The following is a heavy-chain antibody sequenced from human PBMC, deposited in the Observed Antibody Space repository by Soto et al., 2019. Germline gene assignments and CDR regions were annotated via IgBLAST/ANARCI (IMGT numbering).Heavy chain of an antibody. CDR2: IYTSGIT. Sequence: SFSFYYWSWIRQPAGKGLEWIGRIYTSGITNYNPSLKSRVTMSVDTSKKQFSLNMNSVTATETAVYFCARELGEAARSLDYWGLGTPVTVS. CDR3: ARELGEAARSLDY. CDR1: SFSFYY. V-gene: IGHV4-4*07. D-gene: IGHD6-6*01. J-gene: IGHJ4*02.